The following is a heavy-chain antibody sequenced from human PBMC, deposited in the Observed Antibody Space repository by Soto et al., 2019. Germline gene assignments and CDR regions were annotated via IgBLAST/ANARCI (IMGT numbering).Heavy chain of an antibody. CDR1: GFTFDDYA. D-gene: IGHD6-19*01. J-gene: IGHJ4*02. CDR2: ISWNSGSI. Sequence: EVRLVESGGGLVQPGRSLRLSCAASGFTFDDYAMHWVRQAPGKGLEWVSGISWNSGSIGYADSVKGRFTISRDNAKNSLYLQMNSLRAEDTALYYCATQGRQWLAYFDYWGQGTLVTVSS. V-gene: IGHV3-9*01. CDR3: ATQGRQWLAYFDY.